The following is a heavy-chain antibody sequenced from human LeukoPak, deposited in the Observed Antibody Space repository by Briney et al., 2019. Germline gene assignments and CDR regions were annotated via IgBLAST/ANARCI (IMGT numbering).Heavy chain of an antibody. V-gene: IGHV3-7*01. CDR3: ARDVIARNYYYYMDV. CDR2: IKEDVSEI. J-gene: IGHJ6*03. CDR1: GFIFSSYW. D-gene: IGHD2-15*01. Sequence: GGXLRLSCAACGFIFSSYWMSWVRQAPGKGVEGAANIKEDVSEIYYLDSVQGRFTLSRYNAKTSLYLQMNRLRAEDTAVYYCARDVIARNYYYYMDVWGKGTTVTVSS.